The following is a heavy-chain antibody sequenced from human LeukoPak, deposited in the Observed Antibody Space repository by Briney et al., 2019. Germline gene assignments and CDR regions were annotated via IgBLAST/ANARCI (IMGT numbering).Heavy chain of an antibody. D-gene: IGHD6-19*01. CDR1: GFTFSTYA. CDR3: ANGLSGQPRGDFVDY. Sequence: PGGSLRLSCAASGFTFSTYAMNWVRQAPGKGLEWVSAISGSGGSTYYADSVKGRFTISRDNSKNTLYLQMNSLRAEDTAVYYCANGLSGQPRGDFVDYWGQGTLVTVSS. CDR2: ISGSGGST. J-gene: IGHJ4*02. V-gene: IGHV3-23*01.